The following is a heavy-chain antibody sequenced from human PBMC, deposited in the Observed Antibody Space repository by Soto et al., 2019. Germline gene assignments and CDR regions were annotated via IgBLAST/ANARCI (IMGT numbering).Heavy chain of an antibody. Sequence: GGSLRLSCAASGFTFSSHWMNWVRPGPGKGLVWVSRISGDGRTTSHADSVKGRFTISRDNTKNTLYLQMNSLRVEDTAVYYCARGVPNCSSSSCYFDFWGQGILVTVSS. V-gene: IGHV3-74*01. J-gene: IGHJ4*02. D-gene: IGHD2-2*01. CDR1: GFTFSSHW. CDR3: ARGVPNCSSSSCYFDF. CDR2: ISGDGRTT.